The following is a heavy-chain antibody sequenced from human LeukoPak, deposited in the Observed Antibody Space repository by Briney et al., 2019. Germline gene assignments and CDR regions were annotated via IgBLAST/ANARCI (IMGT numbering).Heavy chain of an antibody. J-gene: IGHJ6*02. CDR3: ARFGPRHHLGSYGMDV. V-gene: IGHV3-48*03. Sequence: GGSLRLSCAASGFTFSSYEMNWVRQAPGKGLEGVSYISSSGSTIYHADSVKGRFTISRDNAKNSLYLQMNSLRAEDTAVYYCARFGPRHHLGSYGMDVWGQGTTVTVSS. CDR2: ISSSGSTI. CDR1: GFTFSSYE. D-gene: IGHD1-14*01.